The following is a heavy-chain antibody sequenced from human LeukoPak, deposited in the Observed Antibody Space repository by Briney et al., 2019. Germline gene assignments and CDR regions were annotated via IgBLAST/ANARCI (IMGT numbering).Heavy chain of an antibody. CDR1: GGSISSYY. J-gene: IGHJ4*02. V-gene: IGHV4-59*01. CDR2: IYYSGGT. D-gene: IGHD3-22*01. Sequence: SETLSLTCTVSGGSISSYYWSWIRQPPGKGLEWIGYIYYSGGTNYNPSLKSRVTISLDTSQNQFSLKLSSVTAADTAVYYCARGGPYYYDSSGYYWGQGTLVTVSS. CDR3: ARGGPYYYDSSGYY.